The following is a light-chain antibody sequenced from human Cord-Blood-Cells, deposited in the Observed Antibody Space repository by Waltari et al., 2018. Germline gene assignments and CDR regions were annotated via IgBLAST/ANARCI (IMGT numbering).Light chain of an antibody. V-gene: IGLV2-23*01. CDR1: SRDVGSSNL. CDR2: EGS. J-gene: IGLJ2*01. Sequence: QSALTQPASLSGSPGASLPISCTGTSRDVGSSNLVSWYQQHTVKAPKLMIYEGSKRPSGVSNRFAGSKSGNTASLTISGLQAEDEADYYCCSYAGSSTVVFGGGTKLTVL. CDR3: CSYAGSSTVV.